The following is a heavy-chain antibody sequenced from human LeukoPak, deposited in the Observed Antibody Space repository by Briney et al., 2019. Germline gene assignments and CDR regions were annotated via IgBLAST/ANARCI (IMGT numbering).Heavy chain of an antibody. J-gene: IGHJ3*01. CDR1: GFTFSNYW. CDR3: VRYGRRANDQPFDV. V-gene: IGHV3-7*01. D-gene: IGHD1-1*01. CDR2: IDEDGSET. Sequence: GGSLRLSCEVSGFTFSNYWMMWVRQAPGKWLEWVASIDEDGSETNYVDSVTGRFTVSRDHAKNSLFLQMNSLRAEDTAVYYCVRYGRRANDQPFDVWGQGTMVTVSS.